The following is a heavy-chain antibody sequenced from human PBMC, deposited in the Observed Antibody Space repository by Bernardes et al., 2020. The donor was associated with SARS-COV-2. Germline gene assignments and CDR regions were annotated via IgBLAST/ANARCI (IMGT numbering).Heavy chain of an antibody. CDR2: IYYSGST. Sequence: SETLSLTCIVSGGSTSSYYWSWIRQPPGKGLEWIGYIYYSGSTNYNPSFKSRVTMSVDTSKNQFSLKLSSVTAADTAVYYCARHAAQLNAFDIWGQGTMVTVYS. D-gene: IGHD3-10*01. J-gene: IGHJ3*02. V-gene: IGHV4-59*08. CDR1: GGSTSSYY. CDR3: ARHAAQLNAFDI.